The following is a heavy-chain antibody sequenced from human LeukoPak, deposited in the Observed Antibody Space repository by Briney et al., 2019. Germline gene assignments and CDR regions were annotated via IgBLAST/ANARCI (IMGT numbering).Heavy chain of an antibody. D-gene: IGHD3-16*01. V-gene: IGHV4-4*07. CDR3: ARKRKGAYDFDC. J-gene: IGHJ4*02. CDR2: IYSSGST. Sequence: ETSETLSLTCTVSGGSISGYYWSWIRQPAGEGLEWIGRIYSSGSTNYNPSLKSRVSMSVDTSNKQFSLNLSSVTAADTAVYYCARKRKGAYDFDCWGQGTLVSVSS. CDR1: GGSISGYY.